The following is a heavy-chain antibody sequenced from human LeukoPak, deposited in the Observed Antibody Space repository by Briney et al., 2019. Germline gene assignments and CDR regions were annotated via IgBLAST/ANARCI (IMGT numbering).Heavy chain of an antibody. V-gene: IGHV5-51*01. Sequence: GESLKISCKGSGYSFTSYWIGWVCQMPGKGLEWMGIIYPGDSETRYSPSFQGQVTISADKSIRTAYLQWSSLKASDTAMYYCAWLEGYSYGIPKYYFDYWGQGALVTVS. J-gene: IGHJ4*02. CDR3: AWLEGYSYGIPKYYFDY. D-gene: IGHD5-18*01. CDR1: GYSFTSYW. CDR2: IYPGDSET.